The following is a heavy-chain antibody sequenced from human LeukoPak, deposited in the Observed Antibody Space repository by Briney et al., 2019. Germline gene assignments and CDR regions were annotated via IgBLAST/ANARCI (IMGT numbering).Heavy chain of an antibody. CDR3: AKDLFTIFGASPAFDI. CDR2: IYSGGST. D-gene: IGHD3-3*01. J-gene: IGHJ3*02. CDR1: GFTVSTNY. V-gene: IGHV3-66*01. Sequence: GGSLRLSCAASGFTVSTNYMSWVRQAPGKGLEWVSVIYSGGSTYYADSVKGRFTISRDISKNTLYLQMNSLRAEDTAVYYCAKDLFTIFGASPAFDIWGQGTMVTVSS.